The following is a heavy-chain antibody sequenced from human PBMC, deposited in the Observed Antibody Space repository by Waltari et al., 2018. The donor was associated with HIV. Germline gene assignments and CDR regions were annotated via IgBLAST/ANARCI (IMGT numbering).Heavy chain of an antibody. J-gene: IGHJ4*02. CDR1: GYSFAPYW. V-gene: IGHV5-51*03. CDR2: IYPGDSAT. D-gene: IGHD2-8*01. CDR3: TKGMYANQDYFDN. Sequence: EVQLVQSGAEVKKPGESLKISCKGSGYSFAPYWIGWVRKMPGKGLEWMGIIYPGDSATRYSPSFQGQVTISADKSIRPAYLQWSSLKASDTAMYYCTKGMYANQDYFDNWGQGTLVTVSS.